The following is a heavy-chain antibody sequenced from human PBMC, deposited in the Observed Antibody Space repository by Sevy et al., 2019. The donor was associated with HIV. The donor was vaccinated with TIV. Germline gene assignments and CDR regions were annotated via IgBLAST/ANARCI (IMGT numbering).Heavy chain of an antibody. Sequence: GGSLRLSCAASGFTFSSYAMHWVRQAPGKGLEWVAVISYDGSNKYYADSVKGRFTISRDNSKNTLYLQMNSLRAEDTAVYYCASDEVRSSGWYSAFIQSCLDYWGQGTLVTVSS. D-gene: IGHD6-19*01. CDR2: ISYDGSNK. CDR1: GFTFSSYA. V-gene: IGHV3-30-3*01. J-gene: IGHJ4*02. CDR3: ASDEVRSSGWYSAFIQSCLDY.